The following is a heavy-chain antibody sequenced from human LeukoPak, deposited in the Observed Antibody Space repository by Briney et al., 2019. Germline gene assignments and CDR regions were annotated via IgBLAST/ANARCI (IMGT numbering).Heavy chain of an antibody. Sequence: SVKVSCKASGGTFSSYAISWVRQAPGQGLEWMGRIIPIFGTANYAQKFQGRVTITTDESTSTAYMEPSSLRSEDTAVYYCARGIVGAAGAFDIWGQGTMVTVSS. J-gene: IGHJ3*02. CDR2: IIPIFGTA. V-gene: IGHV1-69*05. CDR3: ARGIVGAAGAFDI. CDR1: GGTFSSYA. D-gene: IGHD1-26*01.